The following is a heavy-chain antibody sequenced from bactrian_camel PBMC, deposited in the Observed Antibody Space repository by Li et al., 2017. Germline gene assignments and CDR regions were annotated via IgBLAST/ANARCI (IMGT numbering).Heavy chain of an antibody. V-gene: IGHV3S40*01. D-gene: IGHD1*01. Sequence: DVQLVESGGGSVQAGGSLKLSCAASLNPTSDYCLGWFRQAPGKEREGVALIYTGDNSAYYDDSVKGRFTISLDNAKNTVYLQMGSLRPEDTALYYCASKVGMCGPNWSKLRFDSRGPGTQVTVS. J-gene: IGHJ4*01. CDR2: IYTGDNSA. CDR3: ASKVGMCGPNWSKLRFDS. CDR1: LNPTSDYC.